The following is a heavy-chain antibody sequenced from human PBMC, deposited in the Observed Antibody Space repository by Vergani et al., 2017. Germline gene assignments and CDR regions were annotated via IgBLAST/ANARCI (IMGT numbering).Heavy chain of an antibody. V-gene: IGHV4-39*01. CDR1: GGSFFNSRYY. J-gene: IGHJ4*02. CDR2: MDYNGRA. D-gene: IGHD3-22*01. Sequence: QLQLQESGPGLVKPSGTLSLTCSVTGGSFFNSRYYWGWIRQPPGKGLAWIGSMDYNGRAYYTPSRRRRVAISIDTSKMQFSLKLYSLTAADTAIYYCARHVTQDYYNDSDYFDYWGLGTLVTVSS. CDR3: ARHVTQDYYNDSDYFDY.